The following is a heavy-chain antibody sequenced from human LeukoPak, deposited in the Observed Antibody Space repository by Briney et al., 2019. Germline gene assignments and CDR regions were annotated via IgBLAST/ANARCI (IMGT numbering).Heavy chain of an antibody. J-gene: IGHJ3*02. Sequence: GGSLRLSCAASGFTFSSYGMHWVRQAQGKGLEWVTFIRYDGSHKYYADSVKGRFTISRDNSKNTLLLQMNSLRAEDTAVYYCAKVANWNGDAFDIWGQGTMVTVSS. D-gene: IGHD1-1*01. CDR2: IRYDGSHK. V-gene: IGHV3-30*02. CDR1: GFTFSSYG. CDR3: AKVANWNGDAFDI.